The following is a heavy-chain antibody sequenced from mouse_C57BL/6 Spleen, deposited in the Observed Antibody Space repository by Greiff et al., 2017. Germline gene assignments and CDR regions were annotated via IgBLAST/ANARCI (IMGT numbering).Heavy chain of an antibody. CDR3: ARDKYYGSSHYFDY. D-gene: IGHD1-1*01. J-gene: IGHJ2*01. CDR2: ISYDGSN. CDR1: GYSITSGYY. V-gene: IGHV3-6*01. Sequence: ESGPGLVKPSQSLSLTCSVTGYSITSGYYWNWIRQFPGNKLEWMGYISYDGSNNYNPSLKNRISITRDTSKNQFFLKLNSVTTEDTATYYCARDKYYGSSHYFDYWGQGTTLTVSS.